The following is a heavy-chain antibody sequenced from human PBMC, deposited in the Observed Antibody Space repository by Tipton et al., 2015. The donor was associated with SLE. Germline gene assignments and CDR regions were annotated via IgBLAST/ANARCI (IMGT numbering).Heavy chain of an antibody. D-gene: IGHD5-18*01. CDR2: IYYTGTTT. J-gene: IGHJ5*02. V-gene: IGHV4-39*07. CDR1: GGSGNSITSLY. Sequence: TLSLTCTVSGGSGNSITSLYWSWIRQPPGRGLGWIGSIYYTGTTTYYNSFLKSRVTMSVDTSKNQFSLRLTSVIAADTAVYYCARLHGYSYGLNWFDPWGQGTLISVSS. CDR3: ARLHGYSYGLNWFDP.